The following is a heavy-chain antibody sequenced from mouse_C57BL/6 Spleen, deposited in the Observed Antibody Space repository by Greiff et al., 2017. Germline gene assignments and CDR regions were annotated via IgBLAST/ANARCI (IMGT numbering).Heavy chain of an antibody. D-gene: IGHD4-1*01. V-gene: IGHV5-16*01. CDR3: ARENWDEGAMDY. CDR2: INYDGSST. Sequence: DVKLVESEGGLVQPGSSMKLSCTASGFTFSDYYMAWVRQVPEKGLEWVANINYDGSSTYYLDSLKSRFIISRDNAKNILYLQMSSLKSEDTATYYCARENWDEGAMDYWGQGTSVTVSS. CDR1: GFTFSDYY. J-gene: IGHJ4*01.